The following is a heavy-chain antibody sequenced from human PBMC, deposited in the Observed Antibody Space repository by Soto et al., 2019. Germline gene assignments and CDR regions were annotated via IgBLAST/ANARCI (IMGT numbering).Heavy chain of an antibody. Sequence: QVHLVQSGAEVKKPGASVKVSCKASGYNFSTYGIRWVRQAPGQGLEWKGWSSGDSLNTKSAQKLQGRFTTTTDISAGTRFMDLRALRPDDTAVYFCAREGQHQAQQTYFYFYGMDVWGQGTPVIVSS. J-gene: IGHJ6*01. CDR2: SSGDSLNT. CDR3: AREGQHQAQQTYFYFYGMDV. V-gene: IGHV1-18*01. D-gene: IGHD3-9*01. CDR1: GYNFSTYG.